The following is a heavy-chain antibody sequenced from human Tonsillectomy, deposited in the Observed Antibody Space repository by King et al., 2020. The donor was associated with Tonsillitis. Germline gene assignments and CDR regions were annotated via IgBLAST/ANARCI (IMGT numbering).Heavy chain of an antibody. J-gene: IGHJ6*03. V-gene: IGHV3-33*01. CDR2: IWYGGTNE. CDR1: GFTFSSYG. D-gene: IGHD3-9*01. Sequence: VQLVESGGGVVQPGRSLRLSCAASGFTFSSYGMHWVRQAPGKGLEWVAVIWYGGTNEYYADSVKGRFTISRDNAKNTVYLQMNSLRAEDTAVYFCARDRDTISDDYYYYYMDV. CDR3: ARDRDTISDDYYYYYMDV.